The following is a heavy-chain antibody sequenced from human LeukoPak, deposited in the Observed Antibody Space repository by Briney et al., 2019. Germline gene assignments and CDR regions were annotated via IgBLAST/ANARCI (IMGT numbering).Heavy chain of an antibody. Sequence: PGGSLRLSCAASGFTFSAFAIHWVRQAPGKGLEWVAVISFDGSNKQYADSVKGRFTISRDNSNNTLSLQMNSLRAEDTALYFCARDPVYSTVSSRMGWFDPWGQGTLVTVSS. D-gene: IGHD6-13*01. J-gene: IGHJ5*02. CDR2: ISFDGSNK. V-gene: IGHV3-30-3*01. CDR3: ARDPVYSTVSSRMGWFDP. CDR1: GFTFSAFA.